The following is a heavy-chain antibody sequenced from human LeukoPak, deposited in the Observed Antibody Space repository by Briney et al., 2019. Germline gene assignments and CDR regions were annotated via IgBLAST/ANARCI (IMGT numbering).Heavy chain of an antibody. Sequence: ASVKVSCKASGYTFTSYGISWVRQAPGQGLEWMGWISAYNGNTNYAQKLQGRVNMTTDTSTSTAYMELRSLRSDDTAVYYCARDHGNYYDSSGYYYYMDVWGKGTTVTVSS. J-gene: IGHJ6*03. D-gene: IGHD3-22*01. CDR3: ARDHGNYYDSSGYYYYMDV. V-gene: IGHV1-18*01. CDR2: ISAYNGNT. CDR1: GYTFTSYG.